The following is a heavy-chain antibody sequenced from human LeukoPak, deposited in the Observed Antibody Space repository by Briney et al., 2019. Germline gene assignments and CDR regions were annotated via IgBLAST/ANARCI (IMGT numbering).Heavy chain of an antibody. V-gene: IGHV3-11*06. CDR2: ITSSSSYI. CDR1: GFTFSDDY. D-gene: IGHD1-26*01. Sequence: GGSLRLSCVASGFTFSDDYMSWIRQAPGKGLEWVSSITSSSSYIYYADSLKGRFTISRDNAKNSLYLQMDSLRAEDTAVYYCARERRGSYSDYWGQGTLVTVSS. J-gene: IGHJ4*02. CDR3: ARERRGSYSDY.